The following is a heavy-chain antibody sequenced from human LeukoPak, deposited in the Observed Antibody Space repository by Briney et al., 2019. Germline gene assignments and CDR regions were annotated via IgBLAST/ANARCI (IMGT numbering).Heavy chain of an antibody. D-gene: IGHD3-22*01. CDR3: ARDSGYYDSSGYYPLGAFDI. V-gene: IGHV4-31*03. CDR2: IYYSGST. Sequence: SETLSLTCTVSGGSISSGGFYWNWIRQHPGKGLEYIGFIYYSGSTYYNPSLKSRVTISVDTSKNQFSLKLSSVTAADTAVYYCARDSGYYDSSGYYPLGAFDIWGQGTMVTVSS. CDR1: GGSISSGGFY. J-gene: IGHJ3*02.